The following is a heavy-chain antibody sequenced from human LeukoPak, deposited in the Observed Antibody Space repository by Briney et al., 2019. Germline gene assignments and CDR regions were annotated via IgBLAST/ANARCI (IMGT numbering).Heavy chain of an antibody. J-gene: IGHJ3*02. CDR2: IYHNGDT. D-gene: IGHD2-2*02. V-gene: IGHV4-30-4*08. Sequence: SETLSLTCIVSGGSIISGDYYWSWIRQPPGKGLEWIGYIYHNGDTYYNPSLKCRVSISVDTSKNQFSLKLSSVTAADTAVYYCARAGVVPAAISRAFDIWGQGSVVTVSS. CDR1: GGSIISGDYY. CDR3: ARAGVVPAAISRAFDI.